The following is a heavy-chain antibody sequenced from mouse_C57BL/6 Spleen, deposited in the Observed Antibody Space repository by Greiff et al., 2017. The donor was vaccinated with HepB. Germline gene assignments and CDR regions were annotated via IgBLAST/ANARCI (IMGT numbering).Heavy chain of an antibody. Sequence: EVKLVESEGGLVQPGSSMKLSCTASGFTFSDYYMAWVRQVPEKGLEWVANINYDGSSTYYLDSLKSRFIISRDNAKNILYLQMSSLKSEDTATYYCARGLYYYGSSHYYAMDYWGQGTSVTVSS. CDR1: GFTFSDYY. CDR2: INYDGSST. V-gene: IGHV5-16*01. J-gene: IGHJ4*01. CDR3: ARGLYYYGSSHYYAMDY. D-gene: IGHD1-1*01.